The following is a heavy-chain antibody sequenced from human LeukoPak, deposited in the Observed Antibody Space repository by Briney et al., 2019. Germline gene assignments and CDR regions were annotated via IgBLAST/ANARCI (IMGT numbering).Heavy chain of an antibody. D-gene: IGHD3-10*01. J-gene: IGHJ3*02. V-gene: IGHV3-48*01. CDR3: ARYTYGSGRDDAFDI. CDR2: ISSIRSTI. Sequence: GGSLRLSCAASGLTFSSYSMHWVRQAPGKGLEWVSYISSIRSTIYYADSVKGRFPISSDNANNSLDLQMNSLRAEDTAVYFCARYTYGSGRDDAFDIWGQGTMVTVSS. CDR1: GLTFSSYS.